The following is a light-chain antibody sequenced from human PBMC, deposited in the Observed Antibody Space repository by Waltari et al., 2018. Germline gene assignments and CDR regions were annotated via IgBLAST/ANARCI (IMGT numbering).Light chain of an antibody. CDR2: KVS. J-gene: IGKJ2*01. CDR3: MQGTHWPRYT. V-gene: IGKV2-30*02. CDR1: QSLLHSDGNTY. Sequence: DVVMTQSPLSLPVTLGQPASISCRSSQSLLHSDGNTYLGWFQQRPDQSPRRLIYKVSNRDSGVPDRFSGSGSGTDFTLKISRVEAEDLGVYYCMQGTHWPRYTFGQGTKLDIK.